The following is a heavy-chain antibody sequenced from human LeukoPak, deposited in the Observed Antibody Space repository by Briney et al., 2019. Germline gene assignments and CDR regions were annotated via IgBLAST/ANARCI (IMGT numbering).Heavy chain of an antibody. J-gene: IGHJ4*02. D-gene: IGHD6-19*01. CDR2: VREDEGDK. CDR1: GFTFSSYW. Sequence: GGSLRLSCAASGFTFSSYWMAWVRQAPGKGLEWVANVREDEGDKGYADSVKGGFTISRDNGKNSLYLQMNSLTAEDTAVYYCARDVAGALDFWGQGTLVIVSS. V-gene: IGHV3-7*01. CDR3: ARDVAGALDF.